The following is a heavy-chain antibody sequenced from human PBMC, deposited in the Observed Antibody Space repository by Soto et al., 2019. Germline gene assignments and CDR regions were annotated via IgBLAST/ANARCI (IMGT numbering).Heavy chain of an antibody. CDR3: ARGGYVHYYGMDV. D-gene: IGHD5-12*01. Sequence: QVQLVESGGGVVQPGRSLRLSCATSGFTFSSYAIHWVRQAPGKGLDWVAVISYDGSNEYYPDSVKGRFTISRDNSKNTLYLQMNSLRAEGTAVYYCARGGYVHYYGMDVWGQGTTVTVSS. CDR2: ISYDGSNE. CDR1: GFTFSSYA. J-gene: IGHJ6*02. V-gene: IGHV3-30-3*01.